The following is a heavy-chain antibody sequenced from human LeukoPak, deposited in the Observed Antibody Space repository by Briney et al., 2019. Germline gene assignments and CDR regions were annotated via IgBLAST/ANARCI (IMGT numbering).Heavy chain of an antibody. J-gene: IGHJ4*02. D-gene: IGHD5-12*01. CDR3: ARALSGYDSDYYFDY. CDR1: GFTFANAW. CDR2: ISSSSSYT. V-gene: IGHV3-11*06. Sequence: PGGSLRLSCAASGFTFANAWMNWVRQAPGKGLEWVSYISSSSSYTNYADSVKGRFTISRDNAKNSLYLQMNSLRAEDTAVYYCARALSGYDSDYYFDYWGQGTLVTVSS.